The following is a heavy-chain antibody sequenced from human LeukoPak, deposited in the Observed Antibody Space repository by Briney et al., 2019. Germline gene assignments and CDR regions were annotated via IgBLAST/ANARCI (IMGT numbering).Heavy chain of an antibody. J-gene: IGHJ4*02. D-gene: IGHD1-26*01. V-gene: IGHV3-30*04. CDR1: EFTFSTYA. Sequence: PGGSLRLSCAASEFTFSTYAMHWVRQAPGKGLEWVAVISYDGSTTYYADSVKGRFTISRDNSKNTLYLQMNSLRGEDTAVYYCAREGRWEPPDYWGQGTLVTVSS. CDR2: ISYDGSTT. CDR3: AREGRWEPPDY.